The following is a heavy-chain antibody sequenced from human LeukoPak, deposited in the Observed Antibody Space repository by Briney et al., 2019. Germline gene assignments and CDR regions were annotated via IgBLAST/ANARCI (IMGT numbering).Heavy chain of an antibody. Sequence: SGPTLVNPTQTLTLTCTFSGFSLSTSGMGVVWIRQPPRKALERLALIYWDGDKRYRPSLKSRLSITKDTSKNAVVLTMTNMDPIDTATYYCAHTVSGSSSFDFWGQGTVVTVPS. CDR3: AHTVSGSSSFDF. CDR2: IYWDGDK. J-gene: IGHJ3*01. CDR1: GFSLSTSGMG. V-gene: IGHV2-5*02. D-gene: IGHD2-8*01.